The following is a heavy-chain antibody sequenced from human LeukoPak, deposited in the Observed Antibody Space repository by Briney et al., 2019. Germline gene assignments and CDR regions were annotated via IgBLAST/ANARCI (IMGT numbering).Heavy chain of an antibody. D-gene: IGHD2-8*01. V-gene: IGHV3-53*04. Sequence: GGSLRLSCAASGFIFSYYSMSWVRQAPGKGLEWVSVIYSDDRTYYADSVKGRFTISRHTSKKTLYLQMNSLRAEDTAVYYCAREVMAKRRAFDIWGQGTVVTVSS. CDR2: IYSDDRT. J-gene: IGHJ3*02. CDR3: AREVMAKRRAFDI. CDR1: GFIFSYYS.